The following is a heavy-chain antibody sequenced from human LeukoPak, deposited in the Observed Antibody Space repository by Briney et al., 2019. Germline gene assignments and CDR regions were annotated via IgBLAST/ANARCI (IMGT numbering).Heavy chain of an antibody. CDR3: ARDLITIFGVVITRYGMDV. CDR2: ISAYNGNT. J-gene: IGHJ6*02. CDR1: GYSFTIYV. V-gene: IGHV1-18*01. D-gene: IGHD3-3*01. Sequence: ASVKVSCMACGYSFTIYVTSWVRPAPRQGLEWMGWISAYNGNTNYGQNLQGTVTMTTGTPTSTDYMELRRLRSDDTAVYYCARDLITIFGVVITRYGMDVWGQGTTVTVSS.